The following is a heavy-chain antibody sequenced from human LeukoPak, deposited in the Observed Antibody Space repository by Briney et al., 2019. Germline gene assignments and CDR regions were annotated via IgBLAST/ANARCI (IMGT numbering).Heavy chain of an antibody. CDR1: GYTFTNFY. V-gene: IGHV1-46*04. Sequence: ASVKVSCKASGYTFTNFYMHWVRQAPGQGLEWMALINPSGGNTRYAQKLQGRVTMTRDTSTTTVYMELSSLRSEGTAVYYCARGGHLRYGDTQNWFDPWGQGTLVTVSS. D-gene: IGHD4-17*01. J-gene: IGHJ5*02. CDR3: ARGGHLRYGDTQNWFDP. CDR2: INPSGGNT.